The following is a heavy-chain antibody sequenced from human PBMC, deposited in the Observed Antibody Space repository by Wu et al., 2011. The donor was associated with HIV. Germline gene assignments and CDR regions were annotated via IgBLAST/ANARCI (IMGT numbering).Heavy chain of an antibody. V-gene: IGHV1-69*05. Sequence: QVQLVQSGSEVRKPGSSVKVSCKASGGSFKSHTITWVRQAPGQGLEWVGGIIPIFSTVFYSQKFQGRVTITTDEFKTTAYMDLRRLKSEDTAIYYCARGDQRVAGNTEDSFDMWGQGTVVTVSS. CDR2: IIPIFSTV. J-gene: IGHJ3*02. CDR1: GGSFKSHT. D-gene: IGHD2-2*01. CDR3: ARGDQRVAGNTEDSFDM.